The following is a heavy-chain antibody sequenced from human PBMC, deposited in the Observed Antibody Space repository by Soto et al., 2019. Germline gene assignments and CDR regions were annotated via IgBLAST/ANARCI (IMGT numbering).Heavy chain of an antibody. D-gene: IGHD3-9*01. J-gene: IGHJ4*02. CDR3: ARVRGLLRYFDWLSEHFDY. V-gene: IGHV4-59*12. CDR1: GGSISSYY. Sequence: SETLSLTCTVSGGSISSYYWSWIRQPPGKGLEWIGYIYYSGSTNYNPSLKSRVTISVDTSKNQFSLKLSSVTAADTAVYYCARVRGLLRYFDWLSEHFDYWGQGTLVTVSS. CDR2: IYYSGST.